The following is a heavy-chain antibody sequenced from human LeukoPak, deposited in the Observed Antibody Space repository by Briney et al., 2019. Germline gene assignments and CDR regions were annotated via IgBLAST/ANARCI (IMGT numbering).Heavy chain of an antibody. CDR2: ISSSSSYM. V-gene: IGHV3-21*01. D-gene: IGHD2-8*01. Sequence: GGSLRLSCVASGFSFNSYTMNWVRQAPGKGLEWVSCISSSSSYMYYADSVRGRFTISRDNAKRSLYLQMNSLRAEDTAVYYCAKDALRCTNGVCYTGDYYYYYYMDVWGKGTTVTVSS. J-gene: IGHJ6*03. CDR1: GFSFNSYT. CDR3: AKDALRCTNGVCYTGDYYYYYYMDV.